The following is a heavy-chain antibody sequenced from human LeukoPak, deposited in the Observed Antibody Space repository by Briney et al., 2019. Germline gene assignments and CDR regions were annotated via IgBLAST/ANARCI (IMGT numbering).Heavy chain of an antibody. D-gene: IGHD5-12*01. J-gene: IGHJ4*02. Sequence: GGSLRLSCAASGFTFDDNAMHWVRQAPGKGLEWVSGISWNSGSIGYADSVKGRFTISRENAKNSLYLQMNSLRAEDTALYYCAKDRDSGYDPEFDYWGQGTLVTVSS. CDR1: GFTFDDNA. V-gene: IGHV3-9*01. CDR2: ISWNSGSI. CDR3: AKDRDSGYDPEFDY.